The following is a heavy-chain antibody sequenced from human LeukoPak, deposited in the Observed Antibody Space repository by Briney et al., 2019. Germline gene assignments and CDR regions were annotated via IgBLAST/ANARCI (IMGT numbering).Heavy chain of an antibody. Sequence: ASVKVSCKASGYTFTNYVVHWVRQAPGQRPEWMGWINAGNGDTNYAQKLQGRVTMTTDTSTSTAYMELRSLRSDDTAVYYCATSGWFGELYRDYWGQGTLVTVSS. CDR2: INAGNGDT. J-gene: IGHJ4*02. V-gene: IGHV1-3*01. CDR1: GYTFTNYV. D-gene: IGHD3-10*01. CDR3: ATSGWFGELYRDY.